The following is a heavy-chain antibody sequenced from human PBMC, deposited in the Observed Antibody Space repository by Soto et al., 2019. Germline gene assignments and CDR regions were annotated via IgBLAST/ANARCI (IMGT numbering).Heavy chain of an antibody. Sequence: GGSLRLSCAASGFTFSDYYMSWIRQAPGKGLEWVSYISSSGSTIYYADSVKGRFTISRDNAKNSLYLQMNSLRAEDTAVYYCARVVDIVATRYYFDYWGQGTLVTVSS. CDR3: ARVVDIVATRYYFDY. V-gene: IGHV3-11*01. J-gene: IGHJ4*02. CDR1: GFTFSDYY. CDR2: ISSSGSTI. D-gene: IGHD5-12*01.